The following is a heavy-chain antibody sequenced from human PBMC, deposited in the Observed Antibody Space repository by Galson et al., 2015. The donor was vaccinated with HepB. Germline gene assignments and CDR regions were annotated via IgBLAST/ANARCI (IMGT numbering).Heavy chain of an antibody. Sequence: TLSLTCTVAGGSITSGGFYWSWIRHRPGKGLEWVGYIFYSGSTYYNPSLKSRITISLDTSKNQFSLKLSSVTAAATAVYYCASSTTIFGENYYGLDVWGQGTTVTVSS. CDR2: IFYSGST. CDR3: ASSTTIFGENYYGLDV. J-gene: IGHJ6*02. V-gene: IGHV4-31*03. D-gene: IGHD3-3*01. CDR1: GGSITSGGFY.